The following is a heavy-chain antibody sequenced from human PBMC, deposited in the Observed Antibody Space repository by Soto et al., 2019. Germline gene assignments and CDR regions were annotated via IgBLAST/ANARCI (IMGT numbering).Heavy chain of an antibody. J-gene: IGHJ4*02. Sequence: SETLSLTCTVSGGSISSGGYYWNWIRQYPGKGLEWIAYIYQSGTPYYNPSLKSRATISIDRSKNQFSLILDSVTAADTAVYYCARDLRLDSWGPGTLVTVSS. CDR1: GGSISSGGYY. D-gene: IGHD2-21*02. CDR2: IYQSGTP. CDR3: ARDLRLDS. V-gene: IGHV4-31*03.